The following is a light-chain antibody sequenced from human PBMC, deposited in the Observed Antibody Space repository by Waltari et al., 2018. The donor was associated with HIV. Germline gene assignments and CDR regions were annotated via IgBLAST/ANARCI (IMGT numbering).Light chain of an antibody. CDR2: DVS. Sequence: QSVLTKPPSASGTPGQRVTISCSGSSSNIGSHSVNWYQQLPGTAPKLMIYDVSTRPSGVPDRFSVSNSGNTASLTISGLQAGDEADYYCCSYAGSYPVVFGGGTKLTVL. V-gene: IGLV1-44*01. J-gene: IGLJ2*01. CDR3: CSYAGSYPVV. CDR1: SSNIGSHS.